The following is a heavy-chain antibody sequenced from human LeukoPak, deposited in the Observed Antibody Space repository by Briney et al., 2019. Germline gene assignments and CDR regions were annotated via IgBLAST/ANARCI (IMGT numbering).Heavy chain of an antibody. CDR3: ARETVMRGGPDAFDI. V-gene: IGHV6-1*01. J-gene: IGHJ3*02. CDR2: TYYRSKWYG. D-gene: IGHD3-16*01. Sequence: SQTLSLTCAISGDSVSSNTAVWSWIRQSPSRGLEWLGRTYYRSKWYGDSAVSMKGRISITPDTSKNQFSLQLNSVTPDDTAMYYCARETVMRGGPDAFDIWGQGTMVTVYS. CDR1: GDSVSSNTAV.